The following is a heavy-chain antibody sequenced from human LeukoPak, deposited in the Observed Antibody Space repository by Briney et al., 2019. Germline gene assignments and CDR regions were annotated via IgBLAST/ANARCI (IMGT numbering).Heavy chain of an antibody. CDR1: GVSFSGYY. Sequence: PSETLSLTSAVYGVSFSGYYWSWIRQPPGKGLEWIGEINHSGSTNYNPSLKSRVTISVDTSKNQFSLKLSSVTAADTAVYYCAGCRAYYYDSSGYPNWFDPWGQGTLVTVSS. CDR2: INHSGST. J-gene: IGHJ5*02. V-gene: IGHV4-34*01. D-gene: IGHD3-22*01. CDR3: AGCRAYYYDSSGYPNWFDP.